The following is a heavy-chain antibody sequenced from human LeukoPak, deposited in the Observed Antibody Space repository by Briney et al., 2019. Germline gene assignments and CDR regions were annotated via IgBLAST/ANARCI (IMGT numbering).Heavy chain of an antibody. D-gene: IGHD3-22*01. CDR2: ISYDGSNK. Sequence: GGSLRLSCAASGFTFSSYAMHWVRQAPGKGLEWVAVISYDGSNKYYADSVKGRFTISRDNSKNTLYLQMNSLRAEDTAVYYCARDHRYGSKQTYYYDSSGYYPGDYWGQGTLVTVSS. CDR3: ARDHRYGSKQTYYYDSSGYYPGDY. J-gene: IGHJ4*02. CDR1: GFTFSSYA. V-gene: IGHV3-30-3*01.